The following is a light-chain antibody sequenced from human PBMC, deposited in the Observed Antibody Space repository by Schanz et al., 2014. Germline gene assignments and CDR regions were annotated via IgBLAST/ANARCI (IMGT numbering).Light chain of an antibody. CDR1: QSIGTY. CDR2: AAS. CDR3: QQYNNWPPNT. J-gene: IGKJ2*01. Sequence: DIQMTQSPSSLSASVGDRITITCRASQSIGTYLNWYQLKPGKAPNLLIYAASILQNGVPSRFSGSRSGTEFTLTISSLQSEDFAVYYCQQYNNWPPNTFGQGTKLEIK. V-gene: IGKV1-17*01.